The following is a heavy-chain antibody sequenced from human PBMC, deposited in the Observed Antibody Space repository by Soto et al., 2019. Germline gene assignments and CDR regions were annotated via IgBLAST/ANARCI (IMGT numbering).Heavy chain of an antibody. CDR2: IYWDDDK. V-gene: IGHV2-5*02. CDR3: ALHEVAVAGIDY. CDR1: GFSLSTSGVG. D-gene: IGHD6-19*01. Sequence: GPTLLDPTQTLTVTGTFSGFSLSTSGVGVGWIRQPPGKALEWLSLIYWDDDKRYSTSLKSRLTITKDTSKNQVVLTMTNMDPVDTVTYYCALHEVAVAGIDYWGQGTLGTVSS. J-gene: IGHJ4*02.